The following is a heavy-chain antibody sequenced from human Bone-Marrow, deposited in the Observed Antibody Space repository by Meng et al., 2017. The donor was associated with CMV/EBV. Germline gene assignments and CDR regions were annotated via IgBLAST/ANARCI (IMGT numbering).Heavy chain of an antibody. D-gene: IGHD3-22*01. CDR1: VFSLSTGGVG. V-gene: IGHV2-5*01. CDR2: IYWNDDK. Sequence: SGTTLLQPTQILTLTCSFPVFSLSTGGVGVGWIRQPPGRALEWLALIYWNDDKRYSPSLKSRLTITKDTSKNQVVLTMTNMDPVDTATYYWAHTRPGPYYDSTYYSYDYWGQGILVTVSS. J-gene: IGHJ4*02. CDR3: AHTRPGPYYDSTYYSYDY.